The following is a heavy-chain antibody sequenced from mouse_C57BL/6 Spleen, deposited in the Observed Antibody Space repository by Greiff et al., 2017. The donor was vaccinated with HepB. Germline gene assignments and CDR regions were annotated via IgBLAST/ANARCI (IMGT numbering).Heavy chain of an antibody. CDR1: GYTFTSYW. CDR2: IDPSDSYT. D-gene: IGHD1-1*01. CDR3: ARDYGSSSRYFDV. V-gene: IGHV1-59*01. Sequence: QVQLKQPGAELVRPGTSVKLSCKASGYTFTSYWMHWVKQRPGQGLEWIGVIDPSDSYTNYNQKFKGKATLTVDTSSSTAYMQLSSLTSEDSAVYYCARDYGSSSRYFDVWGTGTTVTVSS. J-gene: IGHJ1*03.